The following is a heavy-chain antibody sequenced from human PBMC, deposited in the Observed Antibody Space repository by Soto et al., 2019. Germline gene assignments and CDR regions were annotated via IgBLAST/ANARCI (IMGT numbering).Heavy chain of an antibody. D-gene: IGHD2-2*01. V-gene: IGHV4-39*01. J-gene: IGHJ6*02. CDR1: GGSISSSSYY. CDR3: ARSEYHLLYYYYYGMEV. CDR2: IYYSGST. Sequence: SETLSLTCTVSGGSISSSSYYWGWIRQPPGKGLEWIGSIYYSGSTYYNPSLKSRVTISVDTSKNQFSLKLSSVTAADTAVYYCARSEYHLLYYYYYGMEVWGQGTTVTVSS.